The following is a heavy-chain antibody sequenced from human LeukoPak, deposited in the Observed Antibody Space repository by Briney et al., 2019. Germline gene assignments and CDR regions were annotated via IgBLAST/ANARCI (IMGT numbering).Heavy chain of an antibody. J-gene: IGHJ6*02. D-gene: IGHD3-10*01. Sequence: GASVKVSCKVSGYTLTELSMHWVRQAPGKGLEWMGGFDPEDGETIYAQKFQGRVTMTEDTSTDTAYMELSSLRSEDTAVYYCATVGITMVWGVLYYYYYGMDVWGQGTTVTVSS. V-gene: IGHV1-24*01. CDR2: FDPEDGET. CDR1: GYTLTELS. CDR3: ATVGITMVWGVLYYYYYGMDV.